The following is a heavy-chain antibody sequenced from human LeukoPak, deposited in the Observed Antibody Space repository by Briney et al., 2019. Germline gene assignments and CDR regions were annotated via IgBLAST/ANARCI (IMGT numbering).Heavy chain of an antibody. V-gene: IGHV3-11*01. CDR1: GFTFSTYA. D-gene: IGHD6-13*01. CDR3: ARARYSSSWYGGVNWFDP. Sequence: GGSLRLSCVASGFTFSTYAMSWVRQAPGKGLEWVSYISSSGSTIYYADSVKGRFTISRDNAKNSLYLQMNSLRAEDTAVYYCARARYSSSWYGGVNWFDPWGQGTLVTVSS. CDR2: ISSSGSTI. J-gene: IGHJ5*02.